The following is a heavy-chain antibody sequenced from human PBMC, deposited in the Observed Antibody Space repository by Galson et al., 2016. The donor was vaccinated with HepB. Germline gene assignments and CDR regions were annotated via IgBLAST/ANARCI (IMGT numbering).Heavy chain of an antibody. D-gene: IGHD2-2*01. CDR1: GFTFSHFA. CDR3: TRGQLYLGLDWFDP. V-gene: IGHV3-23*01. CDR2: ISAGADRS. Sequence: SLRLSCAASGFTFSHFAMSWVRQAPGKGLEWFSAISAGADRSYYADSVKGRFTISRDNSKNTLYLQMNSLKTEDTAVYYCTRGQLYLGLDWFDPWGQGTLVTVSS. J-gene: IGHJ5*02.